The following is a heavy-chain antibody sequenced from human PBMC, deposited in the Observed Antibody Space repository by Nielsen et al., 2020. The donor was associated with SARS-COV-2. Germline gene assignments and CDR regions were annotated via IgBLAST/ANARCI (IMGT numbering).Heavy chain of an antibody. V-gene: IGHV3-23*01. CDR1: GFTFSSYA. J-gene: IGHJ4*02. D-gene: IGHD5-18*01. CDR3: AREFALRDTAYFDY. CDR2: ISSSGGST. Sequence: GESLKISCGVSGFTFSSYAMSWVRQAPGKGLEWVSVISSSGGSTCYADSVKGRFTISRDNSRNTVYLQMNSLRPEDTAVYYCAREFALRDTAYFDYWGQGTLVTVSS.